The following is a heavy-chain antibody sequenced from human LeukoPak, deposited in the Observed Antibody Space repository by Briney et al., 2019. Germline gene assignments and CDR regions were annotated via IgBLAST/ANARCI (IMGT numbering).Heavy chain of an antibody. CDR2: INPSGGST. CDR1: GYTFTSYY. Sequence: ASVKVSCKASGYTFTSYYMHWVRQAPGQGLEWMGIINPSGGSTSYAQKFQGRVTTARDTSTSTVYMELSSLRSEDTAVYYCARGRGGQTFDYWGQGTLVTVSS. D-gene: IGHD3-16*01. J-gene: IGHJ4*02. V-gene: IGHV1-46*01. CDR3: ARGRGGQTFDY.